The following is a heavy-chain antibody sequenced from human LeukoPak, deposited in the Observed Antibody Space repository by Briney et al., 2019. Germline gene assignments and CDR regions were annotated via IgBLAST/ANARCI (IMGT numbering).Heavy chain of an antibody. V-gene: IGHV3-23*01. D-gene: IGHD5/OR15-5a*01. CDR3: ARDSSTRTDY. Sequence: GASLRLSCAASGFTFSSYAMSWVRQAPGKGLEWVSAISGSGGSTYYADSVKGRFTISRDNAKNSLYLQMNSLRAEDTAVYYCARDSSTRTDYWGQGTLVTVSS. CDR1: GFTFSSYA. CDR2: ISGSGGST. J-gene: IGHJ4*02.